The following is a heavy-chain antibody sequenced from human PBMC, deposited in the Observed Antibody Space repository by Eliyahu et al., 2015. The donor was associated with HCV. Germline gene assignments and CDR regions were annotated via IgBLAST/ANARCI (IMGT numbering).Heavy chain of an antibody. J-gene: IGHJ4*02. V-gene: IGHV1-46*03. Sequence: QVQLVQSGAEVKKPGASVKVSCKASGYTFINYYMHWVRQAPGQGLEWMGIINPSGGSTSYAQKFQGRVTMTRDTSTSTVYMELSSLRSEDTAVYYCARVDRNFGEVFDYWGQGTLVTVSS. CDR3: ARVDRNFGEVFDY. CDR1: GYTFINYY. CDR2: INPSGGST. D-gene: IGHD3-10*01.